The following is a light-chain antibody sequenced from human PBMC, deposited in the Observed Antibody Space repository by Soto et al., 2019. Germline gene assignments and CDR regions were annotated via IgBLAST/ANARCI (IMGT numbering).Light chain of an antibody. CDR1: QGISTW. Sequence: DIQMPQSPSSVSASVGDSVTITCRASQGISTWLAWYQQKPGKAPKLLIYGASSLQSGVPSRFSGSGSGTDFTLTISSLQPEEFATYYCQQSYNVPRTVGQGTKVDIK. V-gene: IGKV1-12*01. CDR2: GAS. J-gene: IGKJ1*01. CDR3: QQSYNVPRT.